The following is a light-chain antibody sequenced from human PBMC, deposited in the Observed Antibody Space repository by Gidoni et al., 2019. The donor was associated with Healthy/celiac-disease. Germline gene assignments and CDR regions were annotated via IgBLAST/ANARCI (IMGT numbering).Light chain of an antibody. CDR3: QQRSNWLT. J-gene: IGKJ4*01. Sequence: DIVLTQSPATMSLAPGERATLSCRASPSVSRYLAWHQKNPGQAPRLLIYDAPNRATGIPARFSGRGSGTDFTLTISSLEPEDFAVYYCQQRSNWLTFXGXTKVEIK. CDR1: PSVSRY. CDR2: DAP. V-gene: IGKV3-11*01.